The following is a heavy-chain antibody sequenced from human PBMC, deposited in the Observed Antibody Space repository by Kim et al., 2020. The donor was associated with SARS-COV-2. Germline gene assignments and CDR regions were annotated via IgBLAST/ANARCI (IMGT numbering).Heavy chain of an antibody. CDR3: ASGSYNFG. V-gene: IGHV3-30*04. CDR2: ISYDGSNK. J-gene: IGHJ4*02. D-gene: IGHD1-26*01. Sequence: GGSLRLSCAASGFTFSSYAMHWVRQAPGKGLEWVAVISYDGSNKYYADSVKGRFTISRDSSKKTLYLQMNSLRAEDTAVYYCASGSYNFGWGQRTLVTVS. CDR1: GFTFSSYA.